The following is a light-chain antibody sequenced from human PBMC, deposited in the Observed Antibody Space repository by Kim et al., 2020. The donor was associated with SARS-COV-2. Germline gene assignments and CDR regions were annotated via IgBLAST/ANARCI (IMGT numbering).Light chain of an antibody. CDR2: SDS. CDR3: QVWGSSTV. CDR1: NIGSKN. J-gene: IGLJ2*01. Sequence: SYELTQPLSVSVALGQTARITCGGNNIGSKNVHWYQQKPGQAPVLVIYSDSNRPSGIPERFSGSNSGNTATLTISRAQAGDEADYYCQVWGSSTVFG. V-gene: IGLV3-9*01.